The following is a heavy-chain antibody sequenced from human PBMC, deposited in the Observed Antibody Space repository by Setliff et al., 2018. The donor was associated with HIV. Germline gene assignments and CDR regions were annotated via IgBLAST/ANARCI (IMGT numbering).Heavy chain of an antibody. CDR1: GYYPSIDY. Sequence: ASVKVSCKSFGYYPSIDYLHWVRQAPGRGLEWMGVVHPFHDNLSSNADNAQKLQGRISITWIPSGNKLFLELGPLRSDDSATYYCVRAFDQDFHNWGQGTVVTVSS. V-gene: IGHV1-46*01. D-gene: IGHD3-9*01. J-gene: IGHJ1*01. CDR3: VRAFDQDFHN. CDR2: VHPFHDNL.